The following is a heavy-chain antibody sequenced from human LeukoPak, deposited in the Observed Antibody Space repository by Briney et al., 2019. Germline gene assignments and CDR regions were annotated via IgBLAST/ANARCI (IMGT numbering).Heavy chain of an antibody. CDR3: ARRRLPYFDY. J-gene: IGHJ4*02. D-gene: IGHD2-21*02. V-gene: IGHV4-4*02. CDR1: GGSISSSNW. CDR2: IYHSGST. Sequence: SGTLSLTCAVSGGSISSSNWWSWVRQPPGKGLEWIGEIYHSGSTNYNPSLKSRVTISADTSKNQFSLKLSFVTAADTAVYYCARRRLPYFDYWGQGTLVTVSS.